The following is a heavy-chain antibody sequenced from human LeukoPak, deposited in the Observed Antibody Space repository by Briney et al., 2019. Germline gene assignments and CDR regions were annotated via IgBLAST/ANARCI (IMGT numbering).Heavy chain of an antibody. CDR3: ARLPLHSYLNY. CDR2: IHHSGST. J-gene: IGHJ4*02. Sequence: SETLSLTCAVSGYSISSGYYWGWIRQPPGKGLEWIGSIHHSGSTYYNPSLKSRVTISVDTSKNQFSLKLSSVTAADTAVYYCARLPLHSYLNYWGQGTLVTVYS. V-gene: IGHV4-38-2*01. CDR1: GYSISSGYY.